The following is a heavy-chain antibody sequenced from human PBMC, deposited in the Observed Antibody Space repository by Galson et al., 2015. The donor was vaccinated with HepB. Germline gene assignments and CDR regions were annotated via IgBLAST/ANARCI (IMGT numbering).Heavy chain of an antibody. CDR2: ISAYNGNT. J-gene: IGHJ4*02. CDR3: ARVAVVVPAARPDY. D-gene: IGHD2-2*01. Sequence: SVKVSCKASGYTFTSYGISWVRQAPGQGLEWMGWISAYNGNTNHAQKLQGRFTMTTDTSTSTAYMELRSLRSDDTAVYYCARVAVVVPAARPDYWGQGTLVTVSS. V-gene: IGHV1-18*04. CDR1: GYTFTSYG.